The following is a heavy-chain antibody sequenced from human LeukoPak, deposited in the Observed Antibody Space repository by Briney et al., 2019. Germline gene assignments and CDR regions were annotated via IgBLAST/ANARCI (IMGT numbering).Heavy chain of an antibody. CDR1: GFTFSWYW. D-gene: IGHD3-22*01. CDR2: ISSSSSYI. V-gene: IGHV3-21*01. J-gene: IGHJ3*02. Sequence: GGSLRLSCAASGFTFSWYWMSWVRQAPGKGLEWVSSISSSSSYIYYADSVKGRFTISRDNAKNSLYLQMNSLRAEDTAVYYCASYDSSDDAFDIWGQGTMVTVSS. CDR3: ASYDSSDDAFDI.